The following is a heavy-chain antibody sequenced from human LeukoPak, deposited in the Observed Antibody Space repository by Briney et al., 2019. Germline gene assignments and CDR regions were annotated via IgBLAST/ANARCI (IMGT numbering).Heavy chain of an antibody. V-gene: IGHV1-18*01. CDR3: AGSIGYCPSNVCYIKY. CDR2: ISAQHGQT. CDR1: GYSENFYG. Sequence: ASVKVSCKTSGYSENFYGITWVRQVAGQGLEWMGWISAQHGQTEYAPNSQDRVTMTTDTYTNTAYMELRSLRSDDTAVYYCAGSIGYCPSNVCYIKYWGQGTLVTVSS. D-gene: IGHD2-8*01. J-gene: IGHJ4*02.